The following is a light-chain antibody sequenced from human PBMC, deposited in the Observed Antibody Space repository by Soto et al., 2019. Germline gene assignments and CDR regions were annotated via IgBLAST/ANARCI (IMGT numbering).Light chain of an antibody. CDR3: QQYFASSWT. J-gene: IGKJ1*01. V-gene: IGKV3-20*01. CDR2: ATS. Sequence: EIVLTQSPGTLSSSPGERATLSCRASQSIANSYFAWYQHKPGQAPRLLIYATSSRATGIPDRFGGSGSGTDFTLTINRLEPEDFAVYYCQQYFASSWTFGQGTKVDIK. CDR1: QSIANSY.